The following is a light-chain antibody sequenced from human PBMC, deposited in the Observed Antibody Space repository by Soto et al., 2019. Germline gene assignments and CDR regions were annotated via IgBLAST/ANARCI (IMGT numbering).Light chain of an antibody. Sequence: DIRITQSPASLSASVGDRVTMTCRASQGIANYLAFCQQKPVKVPKLLIYAASTFHSGVPSRFSAGGSGPDFPLTLSTLQPDDVAPYYCHKYNSAPRTFRQWTKVDIK. CDR3: HKYNSAPRT. J-gene: IGKJ1*01. V-gene: IGKV1-27*01. CDR1: QGIANY. CDR2: AAS.